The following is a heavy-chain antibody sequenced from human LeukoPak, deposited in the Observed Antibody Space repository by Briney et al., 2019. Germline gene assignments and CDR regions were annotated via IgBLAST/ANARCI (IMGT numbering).Heavy chain of an antibody. CDR2: INPSGGST. V-gene: IGHV1-46*02. CDR3: ARDRDSSGTDY. D-gene: IGHD3-22*01. J-gene: IGHJ4*02. CDR1: GGTFNSYA. Sequence: ASVKVSCKASGGTFNSYAISWVRQAPGQGLEWMGIINPSGGSTSYAQKFQGRVTMTRDTSTSTVYMELSSLRSEDTAVYYCARDRDSSGTDYWGQGTLVTVSS.